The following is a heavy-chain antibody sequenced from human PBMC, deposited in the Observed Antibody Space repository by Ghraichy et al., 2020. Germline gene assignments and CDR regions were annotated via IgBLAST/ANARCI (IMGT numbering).Heavy chain of an antibody. J-gene: IGHJ6*02. Sequence: LSLTCAASGFTFSSYTMNWVRQAPGKGLEWVSCIGTGSSFIYYADAVKGRFTISRDNTKNSLYLQVSSRRAEDTAVYYCARMATVSSGYSPYYYYYGMDVWGQGTPVTVSS. V-gene: IGHV3-21*01. CDR3: ARMATVSSGYSPYYYYYGMDV. CDR1: GFTFSSYT. D-gene: IGHD3-22*01. CDR2: IGTGSSFI.